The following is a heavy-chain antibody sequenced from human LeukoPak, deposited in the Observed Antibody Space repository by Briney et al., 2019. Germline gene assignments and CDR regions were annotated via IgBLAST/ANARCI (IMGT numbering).Heavy chain of an antibody. J-gene: IGHJ3*02. CDR1: GFTFSSYG. V-gene: IGHV3-66*01. Sequence: PGGSLRLSCAASGFTFSSYGMSWVRQAPGKGLEWVSVIYSGGYTYYADSVKGRFTISRDNSKNTLYLQMDSLRAEDTAVYYCARADSIVVPPYDAFDIWGQGTMVTVSS. CDR3: ARADSIVVPPYDAFDI. CDR2: IYSGGYT. D-gene: IGHD2-15*01.